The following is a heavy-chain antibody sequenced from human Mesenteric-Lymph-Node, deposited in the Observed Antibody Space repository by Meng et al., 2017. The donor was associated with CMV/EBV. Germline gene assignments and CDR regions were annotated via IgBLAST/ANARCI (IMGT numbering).Heavy chain of an antibody. CDR3: ASLVVPAAIRVEYYFDY. V-gene: IGHV3-21*01. CDR2: ISSSSSYI. Sequence: GESLKISCAASGFTFSSYSMNWVRQAPGKGLEWVSSISSSSSYIYYADSVKGRFTISRDNAKNSLYLQMNSLRAEDTAVYYCASLVVPAAIRVEYYFDYWGQGTLVTVSS. D-gene: IGHD2-2*01. CDR1: GFTFSSYS. J-gene: IGHJ4*02.